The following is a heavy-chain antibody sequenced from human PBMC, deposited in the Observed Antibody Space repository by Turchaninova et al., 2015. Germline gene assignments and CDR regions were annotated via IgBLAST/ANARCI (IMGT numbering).Heavy chain of an antibody. J-gene: IGHJ3*02. Sequence: EVQLXESGXXLVXXXRYXXICCGGSGLPFDDFSILGVRKIPGKVPEWFSVISWNRDTIVYADSVKCRFTISRDNAKHSLHLQMNSLRPEDTALYYCAKEFYSSAWYENGAFDIWGQGTMVTVSS. CDR1: GLPFDDFS. V-gene: IGHV3-9*01. CDR3: AKEFYSSAWYENGAFDI. CDR2: ISWNRDTI. D-gene: IGHD6-19*01.